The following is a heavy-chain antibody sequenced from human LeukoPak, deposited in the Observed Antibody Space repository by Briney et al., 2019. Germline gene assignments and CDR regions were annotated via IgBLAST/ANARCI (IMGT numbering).Heavy chain of an antibody. J-gene: IGHJ4*02. CDR1: GFTFSGSA. CDR3: TRPISIVAAEKNDY. D-gene: IGHD6-13*01. V-gene: IGHV3-73*01. Sequence: GSLRLSCAASGFTFSGSAMHWVRQASGKGLERVGRIRSKANSYATAYAASVKGRFTISRDDSKNTAYLQMNSLKTEDTAVYYCTRPISIVAAEKNDYWGRGTLVTVSS. CDR2: IRSKANSYAT.